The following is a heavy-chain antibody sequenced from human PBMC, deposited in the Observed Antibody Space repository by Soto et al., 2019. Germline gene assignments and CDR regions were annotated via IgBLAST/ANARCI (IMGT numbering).Heavy chain of an antibody. CDR1: GGSVSSSSYY. Sequence: SETLSLTCTVSGGSVSSSSYYWGWVRQPPGKGLEWIGSVYYSGSTYYNPSLESRVTISVDKSKNQFSLKLMSLSAADTAVYYCAGLYPYESSGYQLNYWGQGTQVTVAS. D-gene: IGHD3-22*01. CDR2: VYYSGST. CDR3: AGLYPYESSGYQLNY. J-gene: IGHJ4*02. V-gene: IGHV4-39*01.